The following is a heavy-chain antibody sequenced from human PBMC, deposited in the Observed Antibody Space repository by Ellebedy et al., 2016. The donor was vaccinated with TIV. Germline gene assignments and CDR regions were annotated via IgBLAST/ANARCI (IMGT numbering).Heavy chain of an antibody. CDR3: ARHVSLSDGFDV. Sequence: MPSETLSLTCTVSGVSIISRSHYWGWIRQPPGKGLEWIGSIYFSGGTHYNPSLKSRVTIALDTSMNLFSLNLTSVTAADTAVYYCARHVSLSDGFDVWGQGTMVTVSS. V-gene: IGHV4-39*01. J-gene: IGHJ3*01. CDR2: IYFSGGT. CDR1: GVSIISRSHY.